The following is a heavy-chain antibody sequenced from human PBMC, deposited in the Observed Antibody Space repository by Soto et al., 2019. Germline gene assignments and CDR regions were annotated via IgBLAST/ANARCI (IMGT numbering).Heavy chain of an antibody. CDR1: GFTFSSYA. Sequence: PGGSLRLSCAASGFTFSSYAMSWVRQAPGKGLEWVSTISNNGGSTYYADSVKGRFTISRDNSKNTLYLQMNSLRAEDTAVHYCAKDLPLGGYYYAPDGFDIWGQGTMVTVS. CDR3: AKDLPLGGYYYAPDGFDI. CDR2: ISNNGGST. V-gene: IGHV3-23*01. J-gene: IGHJ3*02. D-gene: IGHD3-22*01.